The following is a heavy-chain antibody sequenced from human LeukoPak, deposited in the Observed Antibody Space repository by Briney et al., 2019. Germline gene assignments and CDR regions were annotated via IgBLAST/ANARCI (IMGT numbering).Heavy chain of an antibody. Sequence: GGSLRLSCAASGFTFSSYWMSWVRQAPGKGLEWVANINEDGSEKYYVDSVKGRFTISRDNAKNSLYLQMNSLRAEDTAVYYCARGPPSSSSYGYWFDPWGKGTLVTVSS. CDR3: ARGPPSSSSYGYWFDP. CDR1: GFTFSSYW. CDR2: INEDGSEK. J-gene: IGHJ5*02. V-gene: IGHV3-7*01. D-gene: IGHD6-6*01.